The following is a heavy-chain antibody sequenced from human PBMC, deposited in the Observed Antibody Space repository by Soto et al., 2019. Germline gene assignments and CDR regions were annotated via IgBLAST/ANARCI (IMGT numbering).Heavy chain of an antibody. CDR1: GGSISSSNW. CDR3: ARGWGPSVLVVAAPKDNWFDP. D-gene: IGHD2-15*01. CDR2: IYHSGST. V-gene: IGHV4-4*02. J-gene: IGHJ5*02. Sequence: QVQLQESGPGLVKPSGTLSLTCAVSGGSISSSNWWSWVRQPPGKGLEWIGEIYHSGSTNYNPSLKSRVTIAVDKSKNQFSLKLSSVTAADTAVYYCARGWGPSVLVVAAPKDNWFDPWGQGTLVTVSS.